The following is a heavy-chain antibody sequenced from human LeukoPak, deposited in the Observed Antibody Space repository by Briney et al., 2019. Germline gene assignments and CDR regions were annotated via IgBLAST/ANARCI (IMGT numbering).Heavy chain of an antibody. CDR2: IHYSGST. CDR3: ARDTDGYNRVDY. Sequence: SETLSLTCTVSGDFISTYYWSWIRQPPGKGLEWIGYIHYSGSTSYNPSLKSRVGISVDTSKNQFSLKLTSVTAADTAVYYCARDTDGYNRVDYWGQGTLVIVSS. V-gene: IGHV4-59*01. J-gene: IGHJ4*02. D-gene: IGHD5-24*01. CDR1: GDFISTYY.